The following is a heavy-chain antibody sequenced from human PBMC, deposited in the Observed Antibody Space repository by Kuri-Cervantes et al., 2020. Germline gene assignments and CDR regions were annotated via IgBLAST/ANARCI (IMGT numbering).Heavy chain of an antibody. CDR2: IWYGGSNK. V-gene: IGHV3-33*01. CDR3: ARDIAPLGYCSSTSCYIGFARYYYYYGMDV. J-gene: IGHJ6*02. D-gene: IGHD2-2*02. CDR1: GFTFSSYG. Sequence: GESLKISCAASGFTFSSYGMHWVRQAPGKGLEWVAVIWYGGSNKYYADSVKGRFTISRDNAKNSLYLQMNSLRAEDTAVYYCARDIAPLGYCSSTSCYIGFARYYYYYGMDVWGQGTTVTVSS.